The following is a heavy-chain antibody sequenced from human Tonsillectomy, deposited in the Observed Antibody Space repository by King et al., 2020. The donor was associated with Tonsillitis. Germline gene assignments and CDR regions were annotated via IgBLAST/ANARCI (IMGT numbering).Heavy chain of an antibody. CDR1: GFTFSSYS. CDR3: ARETYYDFWSGDH. CDR2: ITSSSSTI. J-gene: IGHJ4*02. V-gene: IGHV3-48*01. Sequence: VQLVESGGGLVQPGGSLRLSCAASGFTFSSYSMNWVRQAPGKGLEWVSYITSSSSTIYYADSVKGRFTISRDNAKNLLYLQMNSLRAEDTAVYYCARETYYDFWSGDHWGQGTLVTVSS. D-gene: IGHD3-3*01.